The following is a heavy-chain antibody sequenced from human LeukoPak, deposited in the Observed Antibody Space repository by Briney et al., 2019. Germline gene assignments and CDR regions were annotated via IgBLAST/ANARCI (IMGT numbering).Heavy chain of an antibody. D-gene: IGHD5-18*01. CDR2: ISYDGSNK. Sequence: GGSLRLSCAASGFTFSSYAMSWVRQAPGKGLEWVAVISYDGSNKYYADSVKGRFTISRDNSKNTLYLQMNSLRAEDTAVYYCAKDRIPMDAFDIWGQGTMVTVSS. CDR1: GFTFSSYA. V-gene: IGHV3-30*18. CDR3: AKDRIPMDAFDI. J-gene: IGHJ3*02.